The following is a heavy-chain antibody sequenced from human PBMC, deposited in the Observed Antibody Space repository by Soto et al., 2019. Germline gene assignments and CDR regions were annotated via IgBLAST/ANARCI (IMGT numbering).Heavy chain of an antibody. CDR1: GLSFSDYY. J-gene: IGHJ5*02. Sequence: PGGSLRLSCAASGLSFSDYYMDWVRQATGKGLEGVGRARNKANSSTTDYAASVGGRFTISRDDSKKSLYLQMNSLKTEDTAVYSCVRDAYCHGYCPRGFDPWGQGTLVTVSS. D-gene: IGHD2-21*02. V-gene: IGHV3-72*01. CDR2: ARNKANSSTT. CDR3: VRDAYCHGYCPRGFDP.